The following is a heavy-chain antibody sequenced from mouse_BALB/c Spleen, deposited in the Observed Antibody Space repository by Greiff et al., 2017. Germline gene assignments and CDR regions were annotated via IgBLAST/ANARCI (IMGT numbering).Heavy chain of an antibody. CDR2: IDPSDSET. CDR3: ARGMVTTRAMDY. J-gene: IGHJ4*01. Sequence: QVQLQQPGAELVKPGAPVKLSCKASGYTFTSYWMNWVKQRPGRGLEWIGRIDPSDSETHYNQKFKDKATLTVDKSSSTAYIQLSSLTSEDSAVYYCARGMVTTRAMDYWGQGTSVTVSS. V-gene: IGHV1-69*02. CDR1: GYTFTSYW. D-gene: IGHD2-2*01.